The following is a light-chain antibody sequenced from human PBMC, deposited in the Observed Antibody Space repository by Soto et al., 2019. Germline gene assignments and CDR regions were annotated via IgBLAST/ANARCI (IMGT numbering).Light chain of an antibody. V-gene: IGKV2-24*01. J-gene: IGKJ5*01. CDR3: QQYGSSPPRIT. CDR1: QSLVHSDGNTY. Sequence: DIVMTQTPLSSPVTLGQPASISCRSSQSLVHSDGNTYLSWLQQRPGQPPRLHIYGASSRATGIPDRFSGSGSGTDFTLTISRLEPEDFAVYYCQQYGSSPPRITFGQGTRLEIK. CDR2: GAS.